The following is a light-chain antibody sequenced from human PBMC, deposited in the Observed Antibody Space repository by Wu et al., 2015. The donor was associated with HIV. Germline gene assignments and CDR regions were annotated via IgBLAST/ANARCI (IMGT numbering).Light chain of an antibody. V-gene: IGKV3-20*01. CDR3: QQYGSSPYT. Sequence: EIVLTQSPGTLSLSPGEGATLSCRASLSVSNTDLAWYQQKPGQAPRLLIYGASSRATGIPDRFSGSGSGTEFTLTISRLEPEDFAVYYCQQYGSSPYTFGRGDQAGD. CDR1: LSVSNTD. CDR2: GAS. J-gene: IGKJ2*01.